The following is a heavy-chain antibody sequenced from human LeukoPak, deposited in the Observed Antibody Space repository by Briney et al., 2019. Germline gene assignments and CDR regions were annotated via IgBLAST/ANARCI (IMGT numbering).Heavy chain of an antibody. J-gene: IGHJ4*02. CDR2: IYYSGST. CDR3: ARHSGSIFGVVIMYYFDY. CDR1: GGSISISSYY. Sequence: SETLSLTCTVAGGSISISSYYWGWIRQPPGKGLEWIGSIYYSGSTYYNPSLKSRVTISVDTSKNQFSLKLSSVTAAYTAVYYCARHSGSIFGVVIMYYFDYWGQGTLVTVSS. D-gene: IGHD3-3*01. V-gene: IGHV4-39*01.